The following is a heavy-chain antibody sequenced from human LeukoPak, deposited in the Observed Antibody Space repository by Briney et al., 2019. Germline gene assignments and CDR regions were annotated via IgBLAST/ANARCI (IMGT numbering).Heavy chain of an antibody. D-gene: IGHD5-18*01. CDR3: ARGSGYSYGFPDY. Sequence: GGSLRLSCAASGFTFSSYAMNWVRQAPGKGLEWVSAISGSGGSTYYTDSVKGRFTISRDNSKNTLYLQMNSLRAEDTAVYYCARGSGYSYGFPDYWGQGTLVTVSS. J-gene: IGHJ4*02. CDR1: GFTFSSYA. V-gene: IGHV3-23*01. CDR2: ISGSGGST.